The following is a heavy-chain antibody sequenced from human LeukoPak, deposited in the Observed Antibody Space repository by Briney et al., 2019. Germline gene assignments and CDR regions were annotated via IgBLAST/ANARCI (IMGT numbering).Heavy chain of an antibody. CDR2: ISYSGNT. J-gene: IGHJ1*01. Sequence: PSETLSLTCAVSGGSVSSSKYLWGWIRQPPGKELEWIGSISYSGNTDYNPSLKSRVTLSVDTSKNQFSLKLTSVTAADSAVYYCAGLGVMVLVYQSESWGQGTPVAVSS. V-gene: IGHV4-39*07. D-gene: IGHD2-8*01. CDR3: AGLGVMVLVYQSES. CDR1: GGSVSSSKYL.